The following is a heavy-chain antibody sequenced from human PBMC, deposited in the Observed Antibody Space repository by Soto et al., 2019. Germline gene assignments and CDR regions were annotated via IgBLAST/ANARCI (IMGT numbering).Heavy chain of an antibody. Sequence: GGSLRLSCVASGFTFSSYGMHWVRQAPGKGLEWVALISYDGANKFYADSVKGRFTISRDNSKNTLHLQMNSLRVEDTAVYYCAKEIWEYCSSTSCYGGTCDFWGQGNLVTVSS. CDR2: ISYDGANK. CDR3: AKEIWEYCSSTSCYGGTCDF. V-gene: IGHV3-30*18. J-gene: IGHJ4*02. CDR1: GFTFSSYG. D-gene: IGHD2-2*01.